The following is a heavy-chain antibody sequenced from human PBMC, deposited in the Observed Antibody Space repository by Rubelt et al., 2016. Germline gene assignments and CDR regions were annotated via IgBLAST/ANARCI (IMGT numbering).Heavy chain of an antibody. CDR1: NYSISRTYF. Sequence: TCSVSNYSISRTYFWVWVRQPPGKGLEWIGSICHTGTTYYSASLESRVIISVDTSKNQFSLGLTSVTAADTAMYYCGRGDRSVQLLSSHWGQGILVTVSS. CDR3: GRGDRSVQLLSSH. J-gene: IGHJ4*02. CDR2: ICHTGTT. V-gene: IGHV4-38-2*02. D-gene: IGHD2/OR15-2a*01.